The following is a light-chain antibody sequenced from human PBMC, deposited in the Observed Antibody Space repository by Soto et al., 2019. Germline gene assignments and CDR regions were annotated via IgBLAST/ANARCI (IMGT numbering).Light chain of an antibody. Sequence: DIQMTQSPSTLSASVGDRVTITCRASQSVSDWLAWYQQKPGKAPKLLIYDASSLESAVPSRFSGSGSGTEFTLTISSLQPDDFETYYCQQYNSYTWTFGQGTKVDIK. CDR2: DAS. V-gene: IGKV1-5*01. CDR3: QQYNSYTWT. J-gene: IGKJ1*01. CDR1: QSVSDW.